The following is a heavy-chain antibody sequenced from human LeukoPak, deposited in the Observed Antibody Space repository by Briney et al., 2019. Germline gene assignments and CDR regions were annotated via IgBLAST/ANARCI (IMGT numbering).Heavy chain of an antibody. CDR3: ARVSLSGSRASDY. V-gene: IGHV4-4*07. CDR2: IYTSGST. Sequence: PSETLSPTCTVSGGSISNYYWSWIRQPAGKGLEWIGRIYTSGSTNYNPSLKSRVTMSIDTSKNQFSLKLSSVTAADTAVYYCARVSLSGSRASDYWGQGTLVTVSS. CDR1: GGSISNYY. D-gene: IGHD6-13*01. J-gene: IGHJ4*02.